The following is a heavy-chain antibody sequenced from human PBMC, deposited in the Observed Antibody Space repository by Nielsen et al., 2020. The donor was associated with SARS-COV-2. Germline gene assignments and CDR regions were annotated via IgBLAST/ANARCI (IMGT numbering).Heavy chain of an antibody. J-gene: IGHJ2*01. CDR3: ARSATNLIYWYFDL. Sequence: SVKVSCKASGGTFSTHSISWVRQAPGQGPEWMGRIIPMVDIRDYAQSFQGRVTITADKSTSTAYMELSSLSSEDTALYYSARSATNLIYWYFDLWGRGTLVTVSS. V-gene: IGHV1-69*02. CDR1: GGTFSTHS. CDR2: IIPMVDIR. D-gene: IGHD5-12*01.